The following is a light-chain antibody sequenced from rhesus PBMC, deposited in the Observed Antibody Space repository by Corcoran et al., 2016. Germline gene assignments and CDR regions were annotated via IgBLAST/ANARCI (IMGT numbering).Light chain of an antibody. CDR1: QSISRW. Sequence: DIQMTQSPSSLSASVGDTVTIPCRASQSISRWLAWYPPEPGTAPKLQISNASTLQSGVPSRFRGSGPGTDFTLTISSLQSEDFATYYCQQYSSSPFTFGRGAKLDIK. CDR2: NAS. CDR3: QQYSSSPFT. V-gene: IGKV1-22*01. J-gene: IGKJ3*01.